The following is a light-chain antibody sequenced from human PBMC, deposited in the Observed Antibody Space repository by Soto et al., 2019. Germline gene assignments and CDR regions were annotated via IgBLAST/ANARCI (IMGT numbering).Light chain of an antibody. CDR1: QSVDSSF. CDR3: QQYVSSVT. V-gene: IGKV3-20*01. Sequence: DIVLTQSPGSLSLSPGERATLSCRASQSVDSSFFAWYQQKPGQAPRLLIYGASKRATGTPDRFSGSGSGTDFPLTTTRLEPEDFAVYYCQQYVSSVTFGQGTKVEIK. J-gene: IGKJ1*01. CDR2: GAS.